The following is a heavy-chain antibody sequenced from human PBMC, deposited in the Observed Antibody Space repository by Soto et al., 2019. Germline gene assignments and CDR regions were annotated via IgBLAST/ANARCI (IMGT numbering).Heavy chain of an antibody. J-gene: IGHJ4*02. CDR2: IYYSGST. CDR1: GGSISSGDYY. CDR3: AREGPGNYYDSSGSLDY. Sequence: VQLQESGPGLVKPSQTLSLTCTVSGGSISSGDYYWSWIRQPPGKGLEWIGYIYYSGSTYYNPSLKSRVTISVDTSKNQFSLKLSSVTAADTAVYYCAREGPGNYYDSSGSLDYWGQGTLVTVSS. D-gene: IGHD3-22*01. V-gene: IGHV4-30-4*01.